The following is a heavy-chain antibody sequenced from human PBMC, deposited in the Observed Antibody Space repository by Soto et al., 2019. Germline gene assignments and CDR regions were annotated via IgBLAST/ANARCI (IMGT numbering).Heavy chain of an antibody. CDR1: GYSISSGYY. J-gene: IGHJ4*02. CDR3: ARMSNYYYFWGSYRYTLFDY. V-gene: IGHV4-38-2*01. CDR2: IYHSGST. Sequence: SETLSLTCAVSGYSISSGYYWGWIRQPPAKGLEWIGSIYHSGSTYYNPSLKSRDTISVDTSKNQFSLKQSSVTAADTPVDYFARMSNYYYFWGSYRYTLFDYCGQRTLVPVSS. D-gene: IGHD3-16*02.